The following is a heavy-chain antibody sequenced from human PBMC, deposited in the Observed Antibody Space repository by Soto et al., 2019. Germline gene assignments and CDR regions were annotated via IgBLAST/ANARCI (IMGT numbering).Heavy chain of an antibody. CDR2: ISYDGSNK. J-gene: IGHJ5*02. Sequence: QVQLVESGGGVVQPGRSLRLSCAASGFTFSSYAMHWVRQAPGKGLEWVAVISYDGSNKYYADSVKGRFTISRDNSKNTLYLQMNSLRAEDTAVYYCARTSIVVVTAPLNWFDPWGQGTLVTVSS. CDR1: GFTFSSYA. V-gene: IGHV3-30-3*01. D-gene: IGHD2-21*02. CDR3: ARTSIVVVTAPLNWFDP.